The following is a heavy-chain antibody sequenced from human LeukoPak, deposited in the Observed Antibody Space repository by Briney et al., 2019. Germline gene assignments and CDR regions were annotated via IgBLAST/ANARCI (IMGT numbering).Heavy chain of an antibody. V-gene: IGHV3-21*01. Sequence: GGSLRLSCTASGFTFSSYSMNWVRQAPGKGLEWVSFISSSSSYMYYADAVKGRFTIARDNAKNSLYLQMNSLRAADTAVYYCARDDGSYFAFDIWGQGTMVTVSS. CDR3: ARDDGSYFAFDI. J-gene: IGHJ3*02. D-gene: IGHD1-26*01. CDR1: GFTFSSYS. CDR2: ISSSSSYM.